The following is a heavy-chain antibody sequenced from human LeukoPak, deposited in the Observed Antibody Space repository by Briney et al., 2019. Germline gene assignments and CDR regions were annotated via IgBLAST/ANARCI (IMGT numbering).Heavy chain of an antibody. CDR1: GFIFSTYG. J-gene: IGHJ4*02. Sequence: GGSLRLSCAASGFIFSTYGIHWVRQAPGKGLEWVAFIWYVGSKKYYADSVKGRFTISRDNSKNTLYLQMNSLRAEDTAVYYCAKDLYSSSSVLDYWGQGTLVTVSS. CDR3: AKDLYSSSSVLDY. V-gene: IGHV3-30*02. CDR2: IWYVGSKK. D-gene: IGHD6-6*01.